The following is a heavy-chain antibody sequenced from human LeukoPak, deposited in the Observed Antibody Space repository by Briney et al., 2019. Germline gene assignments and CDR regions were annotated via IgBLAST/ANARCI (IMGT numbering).Heavy chain of an antibody. CDR1: GFTFSDYW. CDR3: AREMGSSSYVLDV. J-gene: IGHJ3*01. V-gene: IGHV3-74*01. Sequence: GGSLRLSCAASGFTFSDYWMHWVRQAPGKGLMWVSRTNKEGTGTTYADSERGRFTISRDNAKNTLLLQVNSLRAEDTGVYYCAREMGSSSYVLDVWGQGTMVTVSS. CDR2: TNKEGTGT. D-gene: IGHD2-2*01.